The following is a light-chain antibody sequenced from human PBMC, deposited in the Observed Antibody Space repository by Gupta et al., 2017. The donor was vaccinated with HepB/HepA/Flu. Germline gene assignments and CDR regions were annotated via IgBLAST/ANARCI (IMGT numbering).Light chain of an antibody. CDR3: QSADSSGTYVV. CDR1: ALPKQY. CDR2: NDS. J-gene: IGLJ2*01. V-gene: IGLV3-25*03. Sequence: SYELTQPPSVSVSPGQKSRITCSGDALPKQYAYWYQQKPGQAPVLVIYNDSERPSGIPERFSGSSSGTTDTLTISGVQAEDEADYYCQSADSSGTYVVFGGGTKLTVL.